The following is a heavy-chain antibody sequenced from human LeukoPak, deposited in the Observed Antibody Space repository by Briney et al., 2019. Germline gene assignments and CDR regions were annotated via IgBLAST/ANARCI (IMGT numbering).Heavy chain of an antibody. J-gene: IGHJ4*02. D-gene: IGHD2-21*02. Sequence: GGSLRLSCAASGFTFSSYAMSWVRQAPGKGLEWVSAISGSGGSTYYADSVKGRFTISRENSKNTLYLQMNSLRAEDTAVYYCAKDGASYCGGDCYSIFDYWGQGTLVTVSS. V-gene: IGHV3-23*01. CDR1: GFTFSSYA. CDR3: AKDGASYCGGDCYSIFDY. CDR2: ISGSGGST.